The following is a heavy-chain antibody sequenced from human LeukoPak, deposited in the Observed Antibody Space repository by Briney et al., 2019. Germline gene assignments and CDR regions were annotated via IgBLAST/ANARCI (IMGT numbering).Heavy chain of an antibody. CDR3: ASVIVVVPAARGSYYYYMDV. J-gene: IGHJ6*03. D-gene: IGHD2-2*01. CDR2: ISANSPNT. CDR1: GYTFTSCG. Sequence: ASVKVSSMASGYTFTSCGISWVRPAPGQGLEWMRWISANSPNTNYAQRFQGRVTMTTDTSTSTDYIELRSLTSDDTGVYYCASVIVVVPAARGSYYYYMDVWGKGTTVTVSS. V-gene: IGHV1-18*01.